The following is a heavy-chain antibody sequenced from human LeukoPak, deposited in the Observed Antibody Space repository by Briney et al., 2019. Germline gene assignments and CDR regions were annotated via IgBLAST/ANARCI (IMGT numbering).Heavy chain of an antibody. Sequence: SETLSLTCTVTGASISSHYWSWIRQPPGKGLECIGSIYPGGSIDYNPSLKSRATISGDPSKNHLSLKLTSVTAADTATYYCVKVGYGSGTWGWFDPWGQGTLVSVSA. CDR1: GASISSHY. CDR3: VKVGYGSGTWGWFDP. J-gene: IGHJ5*02. V-gene: IGHV4-59*11. D-gene: IGHD3-10*01. CDR2: IYPGGSI.